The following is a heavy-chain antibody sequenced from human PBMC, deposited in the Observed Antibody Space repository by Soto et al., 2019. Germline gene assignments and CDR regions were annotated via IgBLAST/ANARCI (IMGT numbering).Heavy chain of an antibody. V-gene: IGHV3-7*05. D-gene: IGHD2-2*02. CDR1: GFTFRTYS. Sequence: PGGSLRLSCAASGFTFRTYSMCWVRQAPGKGLEWVANIRQDGGHTNYGDSVRGRFTISRDSAENTMYLHMNSLRADDTAVYYYATRIYTTIPGGMDVWGQGTTVTVSS. CDR2: IRQDGGHT. J-gene: IGHJ6*02. CDR3: ATRIYTTIPGGMDV.